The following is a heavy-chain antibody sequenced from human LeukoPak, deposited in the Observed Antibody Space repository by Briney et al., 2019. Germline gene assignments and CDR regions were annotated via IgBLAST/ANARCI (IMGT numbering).Heavy chain of an antibody. CDR3: TRLDCSSTSCYICHVDY. D-gene: IGHD2-2*02. Sequence: GGSLRLSCTTSGFTFGDYAMSWVRQAPGKGLEWVGYIRRKVYGRTPEYPASVKGKFTISRDDSKRIDYLQMNSLKTEGIAVCYSTRLDCSSTSCYICHVDYWGRGTLVTVSS. CDR2: IRRKVYGRTP. CDR1: GFTFGDYA. V-gene: IGHV3-49*04. J-gene: IGHJ4*02.